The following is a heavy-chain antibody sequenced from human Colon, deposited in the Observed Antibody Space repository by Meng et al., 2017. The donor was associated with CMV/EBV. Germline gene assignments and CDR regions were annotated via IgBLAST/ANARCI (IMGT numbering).Heavy chain of an antibody. CDR3: ASEKSRYSSSLRAFDI. CDR1: GDSISSSSLY. V-gene: IGHV4-39*02. Sequence: GSLRLSCTVSGDSISSSSLYWGWIRQPPGKGLEWIGSIRYDGNTYRNPSLMSRVTMSVDTSKNQFSLNLSSVTAADTAVYYCASEKSRYSSSLRAFDIWGQGTMVTVSS. D-gene: IGHD6-13*01. J-gene: IGHJ3*02. CDR2: IRYDGNT.